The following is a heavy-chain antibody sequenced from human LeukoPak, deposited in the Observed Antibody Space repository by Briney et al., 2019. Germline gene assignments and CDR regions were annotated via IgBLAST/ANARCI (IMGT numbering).Heavy chain of an antibody. J-gene: IGHJ4*02. V-gene: IGHV3-21*01. D-gene: IGHD3-22*01. CDR2: ISSSSSYI. CDR1: GFTFSSYS. CDR3: ASNSYDSSGYYYI. Sequence: GGSLRLSCAVSGFTFSSYSMNWVRQAPGKGLEWVSSISSSSSYIYYADAVKGRFTISRHNAKNSLDLQMNSLRAEDTAVYYCASNSYDSSGYYYIWSLGTLVTVSS.